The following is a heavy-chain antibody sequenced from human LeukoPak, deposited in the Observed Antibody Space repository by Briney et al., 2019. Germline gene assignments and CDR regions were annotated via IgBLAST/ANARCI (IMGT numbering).Heavy chain of an antibody. D-gene: IGHD6-19*01. CDR1: GFTFSSYA. Sequence: PGRSLRLSCAASGFTFSSYAMHWVRQAPGKGLEGVAVISYDGSNKYYADSVKGRFTISRDNSKNTLYLQMNSLRAEDTAVYYCARGKQQWLVRRWTGQDYWGQGTLVTVSS. J-gene: IGHJ4*02. CDR3: ARGKQQWLVRRWTGQDY. CDR2: ISYDGSNK. V-gene: IGHV3-30*04.